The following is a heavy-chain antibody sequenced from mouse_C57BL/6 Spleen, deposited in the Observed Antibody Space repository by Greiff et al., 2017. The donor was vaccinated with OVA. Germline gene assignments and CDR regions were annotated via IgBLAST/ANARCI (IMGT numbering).Heavy chain of an antibody. V-gene: IGHV1-55*01. CDR1: GYTFTSYW. CDR3: ARGGYDYDGFAY. J-gene: IGHJ3*01. Sequence: VQLQQPGAELVKPGASVKMSCKASGYTFTSYWITWVKQRPGHGLEWIGDIYPGSGSTNYNEKFKSKATLTVDTSSSTAYMQLSSLTSEDSAFYYCARGGYDYDGFAYWGQGTLVTVSA. CDR2: IYPGSGST. D-gene: IGHD2-4*01.